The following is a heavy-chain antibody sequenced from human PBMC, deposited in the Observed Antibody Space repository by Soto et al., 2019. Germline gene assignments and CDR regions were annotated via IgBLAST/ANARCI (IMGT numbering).Heavy chain of an antibody. CDR2: IYYSGST. D-gene: IGHD3-22*01. CDR3: ARTGDYYDSSGLNWFDP. CDR1: GGSISSYY. Sequence: QVQLQESGPGLVKPSETLSLTCTVSGGSISSYYWSWIRQPPGKGLEWIGYIYYSGSTNYNPSLKSRVTRSVDPSKNQFSLKLSSVTAADTAVYYCARTGDYYDSSGLNWFDPWGQGTLVTVSS. J-gene: IGHJ5*02. V-gene: IGHV4-59*08.